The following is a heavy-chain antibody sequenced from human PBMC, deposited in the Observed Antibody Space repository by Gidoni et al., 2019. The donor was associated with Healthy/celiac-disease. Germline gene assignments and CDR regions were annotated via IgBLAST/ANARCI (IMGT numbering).Heavy chain of an antibody. CDR2: IWYDGSNK. Sequence: QVQLVESRGGVVQPGRSLRLSCAASGFTFSSYGMHWVRQAPGKGLEWVAVIWYDGSNKYYADSVKGRFTISRDNSKNTLYLQMNSLRAEDTAVYYCARVDILTGYYSFDYWGQGTLVTVSS. CDR1: GFTFSSYG. CDR3: ARVDILTGYYSFDY. D-gene: IGHD3-9*01. V-gene: IGHV3-33*01. J-gene: IGHJ4*02.